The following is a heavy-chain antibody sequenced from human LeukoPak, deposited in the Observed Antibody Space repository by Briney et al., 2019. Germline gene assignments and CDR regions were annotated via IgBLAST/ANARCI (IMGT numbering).Heavy chain of an antibody. Sequence: ASVKVSCKASEYIFTTDYIHWVRQAPGQGLEWMGTINPSGDSTTYAQNFQGRVTMTRDTSTSTVYMELSSLTSEDTAVYYCVRDAEGAAISVNYWFDPWGQGTLVTVSS. D-gene: IGHD2-2*02. V-gene: IGHV1-46*01. CDR2: INPSGDST. CDR1: EYIFTTDY. CDR3: VRDAEGAAISVNYWFDP. J-gene: IGHJ5*02.